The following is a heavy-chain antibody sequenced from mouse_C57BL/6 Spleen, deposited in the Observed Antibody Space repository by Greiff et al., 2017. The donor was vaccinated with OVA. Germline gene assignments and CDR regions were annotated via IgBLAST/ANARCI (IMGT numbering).Heavy chain of an antibody. D-gene: IGHD6-1*01. CDR1: GYAFSSSW. CDR3: TRSSVLAF. J-gene: IGHJ3*01. Sequence: VQLQQSGPELVKPGASVKISCKASGYAFSSSWMNWVKQRPGKGLEWIGRIYPGDGDTNYNGKFKGKATLTADKSSSTAYMQLSSLTSEDSAVYFCTRSSVLAFWRQGSRVTVSA. V-gene: IGHV1-82*01. CDR2: IYPGDGDT.